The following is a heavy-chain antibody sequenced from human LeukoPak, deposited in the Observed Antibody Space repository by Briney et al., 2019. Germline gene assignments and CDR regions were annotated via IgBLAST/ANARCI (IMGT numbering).Heavy chain of an antibody. V-gene: IGHV3-7*01. Sequence: HAGRSLRLSCAASGFTFSSYGMHWVRQAPGKGLEWVANIKQAGSENSYVDSVKGRFTISRDNAKNSLFLQISSLRAEDTAVYARVRGDFYFDYWGQGTLVTVSS. J-gene: IGHJ4*02. CDR3: VRGDFYFDY. CDR1: GFTFSSYG. CDR2: IKQAGSEN. D-gene: IGHD3-10*01.